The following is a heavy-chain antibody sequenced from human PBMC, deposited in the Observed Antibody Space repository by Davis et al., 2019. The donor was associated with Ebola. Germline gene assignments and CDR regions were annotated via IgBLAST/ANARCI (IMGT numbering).Heavy chain of an antibody. CDR1: GFTFSRYS. D-gene: IGHD2-2*01. V-gene: IGHV3-21*04. CDR2: ISSSSSYI. CDR3: ARDRDIGVVPVVDY. Sequence: PGGSLRLSCAASGFTFSRYSMNWVRQAPGKGLEWVSSISSSSSYIYYADSVKGRFTISRDNSKNTLYLQMNSLRAEETAVYYCARDRDIGVVPVVDYWGQGTLVTVSS. J-gene: IGHJ4*02.